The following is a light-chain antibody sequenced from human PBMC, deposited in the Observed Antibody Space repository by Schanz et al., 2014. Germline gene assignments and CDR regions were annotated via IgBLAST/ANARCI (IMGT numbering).Light chain of an antibody. V-gene: IGKV4-1*01. CDR1: QSVLYSSNNNNY. CDR3: QQYYSNPFT. Sequence: DIVMTQSPDSLAVSLGEGATINCRSSQSVLYSSNNNNYLAWYQHKPGQPPKLLIYWASTREPGVPDRFSGSGSGTYFTLTISSLQAEDVAVYYCQQYYSNPFTFGPGTKVDIK. CDR2: WAS. J-gene: IGKJ3*01.